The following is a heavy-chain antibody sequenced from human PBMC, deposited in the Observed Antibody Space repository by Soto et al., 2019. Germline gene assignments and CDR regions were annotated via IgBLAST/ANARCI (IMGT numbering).Heavy chain of an antibody. CDR3: ARDMVGSIAAPNWFDP. V-gene: IGHV1-8*02. D-gene: IGHD6-6*01. J-gene: IGHJ5*02. Sequence: ASVKVSCKASGYTFTSYDINWVRQATGQGLEWMGWMSPNSGNTNYAQKFQGRVTMTRNTSMSTAYMELRSLRSDDTAVYYCARDMVGSIAAPNWFDPWGQGTLVTVSS. CDR2: MSPNSGNT. CDR1: GYTFTSYD.